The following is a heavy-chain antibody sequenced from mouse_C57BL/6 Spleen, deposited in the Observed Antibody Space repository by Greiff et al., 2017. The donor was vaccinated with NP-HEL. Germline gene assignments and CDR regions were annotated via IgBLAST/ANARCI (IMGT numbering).Heavy chain of an antibody. Sequence: EVMLVESGGGLVKPGGSLKLSCAASGFTFSSYAMSWVRQTPEKRLEWVATISDGGSYTYYPDNVKGRFTISRDNAKNNLYLQMSHLKSEDTAMYYCARDPTTVVARYAMDYWGQGTSVTVSS. CDR1: GFTFSSYA. CDR3: ARDPTTVVARYAMDY. J-gene: IGHJ4*01. CDR2: ISDGGSYT. V-gene: IGHV5-4*01. D-gene: IGHD1-1*01.